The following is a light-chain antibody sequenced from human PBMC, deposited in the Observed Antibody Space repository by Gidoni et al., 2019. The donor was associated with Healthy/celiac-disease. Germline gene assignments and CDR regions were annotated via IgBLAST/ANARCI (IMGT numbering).Light chain of an antibody. J-gene: IGKJ4*01. CDR2: GAP. CDR1: QRFSSN. V-gene: IGKV3-15*01. Sequence: EIVITQSPATLSVSPGERATLACRASQRFSSNLAWYQQKPGQAPRLLIYGAPTRATGIPARFMGSGSGTEFTLTNSSLQSEDFAVYYVQQYNNWPRGTFGGGTKVEIK. CDR3: QQYNNWPRGT.